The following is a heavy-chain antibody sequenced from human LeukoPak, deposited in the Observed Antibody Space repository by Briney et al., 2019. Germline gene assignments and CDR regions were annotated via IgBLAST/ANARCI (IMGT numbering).Heavy chain of an antibody. Sequence: ASMKVSCKASGYTFTGYYMHLVRQAPGQGLEWMGWINPNTGDTNYAQKFQGRVTMTRDTSISTAYMELSRLRSDATAVYYCARVLPWGPDYWGQGPLVTVSS. CDR2: INPNTGDT. J-gene: IGHJ4*02. V-gene: IGHV1-2*02. CDR1: GYTFTGYY. D-gene: IGHD7-27*01. CDR3: ARVLPWGPDY.